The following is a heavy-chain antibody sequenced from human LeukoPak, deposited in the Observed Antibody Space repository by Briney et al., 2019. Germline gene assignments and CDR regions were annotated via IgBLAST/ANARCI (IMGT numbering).Heavy chain of an antibody. CDR2: ISSSSSTI. V-gene: IGHV3-48*04. J-gene: IGHJ4*02. CDR1: GFTFSSYS. CDR3: ARDPVVRGVYFDY. D-gene: IGHD3-10*01. Sequence: GGSLRLSCAASGFTFSSYSMNWVRQAPGKGLEWVSYISSSSSTIYYADSVKGRFTISRDNAKNSLYLQMNSLRAEDTAVYYCARDPVVRGVYFDYWGQGTLVTVSS.